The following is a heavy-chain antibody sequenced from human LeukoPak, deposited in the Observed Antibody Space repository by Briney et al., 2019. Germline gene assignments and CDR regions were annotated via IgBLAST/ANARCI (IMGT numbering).Heavy chain of an antibody. CDR1: GYIFIAYA. Sequence: GASVKVSCKASGYIFIAYAMHWVRQAPGQRPEWMGWINAGTSKTRYSQKFQDRVTITRDTSASTAYMELSSLKSEDTAVYYCARDQEGFDYWGQGTLVTVSS. CDR3: ARDQEGFDY. CDR2: INAGTSKT. V-gene: IGHV1-3*01. J-gene: IGHJ4*02.